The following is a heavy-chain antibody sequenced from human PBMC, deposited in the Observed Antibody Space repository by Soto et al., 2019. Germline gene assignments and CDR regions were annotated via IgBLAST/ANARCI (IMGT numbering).Heavy chain of an antibody. CDR3: ARGGTPLWELRASGPYYYYYMDV. J-gene: IGHJ6*03. CDR1: GYTFTGYY. Sequence: ASVKVSCKASGYTFTGYYMHWVRQAPGQGLEWMGWINPNSGGTNYAQKFQGWVTMTRDTSISTAYMELSRLRSDDTAVYYCARGGTPLWELRASGPYYYYYMDVWGKGTTVTVSS. V-gene: IGHV1-2*04. CDR2: INPNSGGT. D-gene: IGHD1-7*01.